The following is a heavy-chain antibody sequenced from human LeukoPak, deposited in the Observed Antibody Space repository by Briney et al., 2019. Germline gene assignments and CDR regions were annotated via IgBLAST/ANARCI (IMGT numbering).Heavy chain of an antibody. Sequence: PGGSLRLSCAVSGFTFSTYSMNWVRQAPGKGLEWVSGISGSGGSTYYADSVKGRFTISRDISKNTLYVQMDSLRVEDTAVYYCAKGLGKATITPLGYWGQGTLVTVSS. V-gene: IGHV3-23*01. CDR2: ISGSGGST. J-gene: IGHJ4*02. D-gene: IGHD5-24*01. CDR1: GFTFSTYS. CDR3: AKGLGKATITPLGY.